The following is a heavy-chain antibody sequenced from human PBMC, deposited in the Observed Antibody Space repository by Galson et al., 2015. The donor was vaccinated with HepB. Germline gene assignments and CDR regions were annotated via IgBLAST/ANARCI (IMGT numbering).Heavy chain of an antibody. CDR2: IYYSGTT. CDR1: GVSSSSYY. V-gene: IGHV4-59*08. J-gene: IGHJ4*02. CDR3: AGLDSGTSYGVFDY. D-gene: IGHD1-26*01. Sequence: TLSLTCTVSGVSSSSYYWSWLRQPPGKGLEWIGYIYYSGTTKYNPSLKSRVTISIDTSKNHFSLQLSSLTATDTAVYYCAGLDSGTSYGVFDYWGQGTLVTVS.